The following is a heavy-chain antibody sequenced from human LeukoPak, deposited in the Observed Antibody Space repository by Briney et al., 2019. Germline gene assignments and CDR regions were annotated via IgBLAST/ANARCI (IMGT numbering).Heavy chain of an antibody. V-gene: IGHV1-69*04. CDR1: GGTFSSYA. CDR3: ARDLDPTSNIAGYSSGWFDY. Sequence: ASVRVSCKASGGTFSSYAISWVRQAPGQGLEWMGRIIPILGIANYAQKFQGRVTITADKSTSTAYMELSSLRSEDTAVYYCARDLDPTSNIAGYSSGWFDYWGQGTLVTVSS. D-gene: IGHD6-19*01. CDR2: IIPILGIA. J-gene: IGHJ4*02.